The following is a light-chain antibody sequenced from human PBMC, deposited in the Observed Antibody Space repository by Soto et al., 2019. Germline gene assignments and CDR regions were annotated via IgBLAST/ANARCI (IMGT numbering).Light chain of an antibody. V-gene: IGKV1-8*01. CDR2: AAS. J-gene: IGKJ1*01. CDR3: QRYNSAPRT. Sequence: AIRMTQSPSSFSASTGDRVTITCRASQGISSYLAWYQQKPGKAPKLLIYAASTLQSGVPSRFSGSGSGTDFTLTISCLQSEDFAVYYCQRYNSAPRTFGQGTKVEIK. CDR1: QGISSY.